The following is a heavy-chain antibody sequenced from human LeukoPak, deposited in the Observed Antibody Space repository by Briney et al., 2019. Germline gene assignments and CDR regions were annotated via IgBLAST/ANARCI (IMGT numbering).Heavy chain of an antibody. J-gene: IGHJ3*02. CDR1: GYTFTGYY. V-gene: IGHV1-2*02. Sequence: ASVKVSCKASGYTFTGYYMHWVRQAPGQGLEWMGWINPNSGGTNYAQKFQGRVTMTRDTSISTAYMELSRLRSDDTAVYYCVRDLYDSSGTDAFDIWGQGTMVTVSS. CDR3: VRDLYDSSGTDAFDI. CDR2: INPNSGGT. D-gene: IGHD3-22*01.